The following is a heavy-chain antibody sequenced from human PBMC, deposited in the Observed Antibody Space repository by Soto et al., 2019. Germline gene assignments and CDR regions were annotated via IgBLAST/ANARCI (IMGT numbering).Heavy chain of an antibody. CDR2: ISSSGSTI. J-gene: IGHJ2*01. Sequence: VGSLRLSCAASGFTFSDYYMSWIRQAPGKGLEWVSYISSSGSTIYYADSVKGRFTISRDNAKNSLYLQMNSLRAEDTAVYYCARVVVVVPAVSYWYFDLWGRGTLVTVSS. CDR1: GFTFSDYY. D-gene: IGHD2-2*01. V-gene: IGHV3-11*01. CDR3: ARVVVVVPAVSYWYFDL.